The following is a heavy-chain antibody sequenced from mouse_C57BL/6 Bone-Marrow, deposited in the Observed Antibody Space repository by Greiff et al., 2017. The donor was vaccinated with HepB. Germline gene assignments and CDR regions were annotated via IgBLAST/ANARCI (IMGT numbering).Heavy chain of an antibody. CDR1: GFTFSSYG. J-gene: IGHJ2*01. Sequence: EVQRVESGGELVKPGGSLKLSCAASGFTFSSYGMYWVRQTPDKRLEWVATISSGGSYTYYPDSVTGRFTISRDNAKNKLYLQMSSLKSEDTAMYYCARQILPYFDYWDQGNTLTVSS. CDR3: ARQILPYFDY. D-gene: IGHD1-1*01. V-gene: IGHV5-6*01. CDR2: ISSGGSYT.